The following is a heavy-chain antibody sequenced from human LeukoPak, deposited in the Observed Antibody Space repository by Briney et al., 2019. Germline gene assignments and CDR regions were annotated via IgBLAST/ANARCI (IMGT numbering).Heavy chain of an antibody. CDR3: ATLYDSAGYCRTPNDS. D-gene: IGHD3-22*01. Sequence: PGGSLRLSCTGSAFTFSSSAFHWVRQAPGKGLEWLSVISFDGNNIHYADSVKGRFTVFRDNSRHTLYLQMNSLGPEDTAVYYCATLYDSAGYCRTPNDSWGQGTLVTVSS. V-gene: IGHV3-30-3*01. J-gene: IGHJ4*02. CDR1: AFTFSSSA. CDR2: ISFDGNNI.